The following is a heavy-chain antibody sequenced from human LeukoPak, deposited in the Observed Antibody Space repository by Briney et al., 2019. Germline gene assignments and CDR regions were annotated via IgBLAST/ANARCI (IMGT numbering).Heavy chain of an antibody. D-gene: IGHD6-6*01. J-gene: IGHJ6*03. CDR1: GGSISSPY. Sequence: SETLSLTCTVSGGSISSPYWTWIRQPAGKGLEWIGRFYTSGIANYNPSLKSRVTMSVDTSKNQFSLKLSSVTAADTAVYYCARHLSSSSGRYYYYYMDVWGKGTTVTVS. CDR2: FYTSGIA. V-gene: IGHV4-4*07. CDR3: ARHLSSSSGRYYYYYMDV.